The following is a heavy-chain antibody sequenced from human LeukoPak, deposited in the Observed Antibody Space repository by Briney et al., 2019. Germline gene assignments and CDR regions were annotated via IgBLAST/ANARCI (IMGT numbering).Heavy chain of an antibody. V-gene: IGHV3-23*01. CDR1: GFTFSTYA. J-gene: IGHJ2*01. CDR3: AKAGTGASGYFAL. CDR2: ICGSDGSR. D-gene: IGHD2-8*02. Sequence: GGFLRLSCAASGFTFSTYAMSWVRQAPGKGLEWVSAICGSDGSRYYADSVKGRFTISRDNSKNTLYLQMNSLRAEDTAVYYCAKAGTGASGYFALWGRGTLVTVSS.